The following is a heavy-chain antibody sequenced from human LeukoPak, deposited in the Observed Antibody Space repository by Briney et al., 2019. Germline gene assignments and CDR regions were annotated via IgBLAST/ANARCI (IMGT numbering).Heavy chain of an antibody. CDR2: ISSRSSYI. V-gene: IGHV3-21*01. D-gene: IGHD5-12*01. Sequence: GGSLRLSCAASGFTFSSYSINWVRQAPGKGLEWVSSISSRSSYIYYADSVKGRFTISRDNAKNSLYLQMNSLRAEDTAVYYCARGPSGYHNTGGQGTLVTVSS. J-gene: IGHJ4*02. CDR1: GFTFSSYS. CDR3: ARGPSGYHNT.